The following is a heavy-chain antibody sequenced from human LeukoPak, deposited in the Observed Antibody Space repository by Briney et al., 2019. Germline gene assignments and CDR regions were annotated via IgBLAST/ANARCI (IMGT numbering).Heavy chain of an antibody. CDR2: ISGSSSYI. J-gene: IGHJ4*02. CDR3: ARERGHGPLDY. D-gene: IGHD3-10*01. V-gene: IGHV3-21*01. Sequence: GGSLRLSCAASGFTFSSYSMKWVRQAPGKGLEWVSSISGSSSYIYYADSVQGRFTISRDNAKNTLYLQMNSLRAEDTAVYYCARERGHGPLDYWGQGTLVTVSS. CDR1: GFTFSSYS.